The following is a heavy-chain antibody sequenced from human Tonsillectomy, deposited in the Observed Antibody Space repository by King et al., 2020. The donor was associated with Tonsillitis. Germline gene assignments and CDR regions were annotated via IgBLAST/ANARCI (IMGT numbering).Heavy chain of an antibody. CDR1: CGSISSYH. CDR3: ARGPNGGNLLFHV. Sequence: VQLQESGPGLVKPSETLSLTCTVSCGSISSYHWSWIRQPPGKGLEWIGYIFYNVHTNYNPSLKSRVTMSVDTSKNQFSLRLRSVTAADTAVYYCARGPNGGNLLFHVWGQGTMVTVSS. D-gene: IGHD4-23*01. CDR2: IFYNVHT. V-gene: IGHV4-59*01. J-gene: IGHJ3*01.